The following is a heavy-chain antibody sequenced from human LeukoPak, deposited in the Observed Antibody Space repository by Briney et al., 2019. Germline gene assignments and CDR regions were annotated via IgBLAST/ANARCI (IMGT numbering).Heavy chain of an antibody. CDR3: ARVITIFGVVILMYFDY. J-gene: IGHJ4*02. Sequence: SETLSLTCIVSGRSISSSSYYWGWIRQPPGKGLEWIGRTYYSGSIYYNPTLKSRCTISRDTAKTQLSRTLSLVTAADTAIYYCARVITIFGVVILMYFDYWGQGTLVTVSS. CDR2: TYYSGSI. CDR1: GRSISSSSYY. D-gene: IGHD3-3*01. V-gene: IGHV4-39*01.